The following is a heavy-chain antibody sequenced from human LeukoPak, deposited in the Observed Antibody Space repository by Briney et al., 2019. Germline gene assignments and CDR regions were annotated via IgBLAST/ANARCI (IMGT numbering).Heavy chain of an antibody. V-gene: IGHV3-7*03. CDR2: IKQDGSEK. Sequence: GGSLRLSCAASGFTFGDTWMNWVRQVPGQGLEWVANIKQDGSEKFYVAPVKGRFTISRDNGKSSLYLQMNSLRAEDTALYYCATSYDMGWLIGYWGQGTLVTVSS. CDR1: GFTFGDTW. J-gene: IGHJ4*02. CDR3: ATSYDMGWLIGY. D-gene: IGHD3/OR15-3a*01.